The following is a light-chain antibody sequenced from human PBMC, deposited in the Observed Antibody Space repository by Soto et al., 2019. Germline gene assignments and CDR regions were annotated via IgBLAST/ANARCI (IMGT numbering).Light chain of an antibody. V-gene: IGLV2-23*01. CDR2: EGA. CDR3: CSYAGTNIVV. Sequence: QPVLTQPASVSGSPGQTITISCTGTSTYNLVSWYQQHPGKAPKLIIYEGAKRPPGVSNRFSGPKSGNTASLTISGLQAEDEADYHCCSYAGTNIVVFGGGTKVTVL. J-gene: IGLJ2*01. CDR1: STYNL.